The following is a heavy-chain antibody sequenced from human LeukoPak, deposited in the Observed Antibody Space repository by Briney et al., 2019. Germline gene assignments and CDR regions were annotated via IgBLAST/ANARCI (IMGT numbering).Heavy chain of an antibody. CDR1: GGSVTSTNW. J-gene: IGHJ4*02. D-gene: IGHD3-3*01. Sequence: SGTLSLTCGVSGGSVTSTNWWTWVRQPPGKGREWSGEVHLDGRANYNPSLESRLTISVDLSENHISLKLTSVTAADTAVYYCAREGGFFRPLDYSGQGTLVTVSS. CDR2: VHLDGRA. CDR3: AREGGFFRPLDY. V-gene: IGHV4-4*02.